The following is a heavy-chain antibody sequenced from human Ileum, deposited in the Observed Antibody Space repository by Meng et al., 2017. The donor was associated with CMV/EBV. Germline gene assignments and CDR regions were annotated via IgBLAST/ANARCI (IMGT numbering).Heavy chain of an antibody. J-gene: IGHJ4*02. D-gene: IGHD6-13*01. CDR3: ARERSGQQLGLDY. CDR1: GFTFSDYY. Sequence: GESLKISCAASGFTFSDYYMSWIRQAPGKGLEWVSYISSSGSTIYYADSVKGRFTISRDNAKNSLYLQMNSLRAEDTAVYYCARERSGQQLGLDYWGQGTLVTGAS. CDR2: ISSSGSTI. V-gene: IGHV3-11*04.